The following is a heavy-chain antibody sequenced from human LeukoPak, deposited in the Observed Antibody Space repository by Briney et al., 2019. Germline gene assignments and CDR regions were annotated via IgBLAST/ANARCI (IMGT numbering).Heavy chain of an antibody. CDR1: GYTLTELS. CDR3: ATSITMVRGVIWYFDY. D-gene: IGHD3-10*01. Sequence: ASVKVSCKFSGYTLTELSMHWVRQAPGKGLEWMGGFDPEDGETIYAQKFQGRVTMTEDTSTDTAYMEPSSLRSEDTAVYYCATSITMVRGVIWYFDYWGQGTLVTVSS. CDR2: FDPEDGET. J-gene: IGHJ4*02. V-gene: IGHV1-24*01.